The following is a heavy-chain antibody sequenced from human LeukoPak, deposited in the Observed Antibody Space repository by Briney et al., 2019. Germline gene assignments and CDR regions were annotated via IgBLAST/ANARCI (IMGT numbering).Heavy chain of an antibody. J-gene: IGHJ4*02. CDR1: GFTFSSYA. V-gene: IGHV3-23*01. D-gene: IGHD6-19*01. Sequence: GSLRLSCAASGFTFSSYAMTWVRQAPGKGLEWVSGLSGSGGSTYYADSVKGRFTISRDNSKNTLYLQMNSLRAEDTAIYYCAKGEVAVARFDSWGQGTLVTVSS. CDR3: AKGEVAVARFDS. CDR2: LSGSGGST.